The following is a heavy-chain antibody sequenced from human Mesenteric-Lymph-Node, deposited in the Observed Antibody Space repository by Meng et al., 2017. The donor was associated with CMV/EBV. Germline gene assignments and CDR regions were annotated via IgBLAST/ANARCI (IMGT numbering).Heavy chain of an antibody. V-gene: IGHV4-4*02. Sequence: AISSSNWWSWVRQPPGKGLEWIGEIYHSGSTNYNPSLKSRVTISVDTSKNQFSLKLSSVTAADTAVYYCARDRYCTSYTCYTGGFDPWGQGTLVTVSS. CDR3: ARDRYCTSYTCYTGGFDP. CDR2: IYHSGST. J-gene: IGHJ5*02. D-gene: IGHD2-2*02. CDR1: AISSSNW.